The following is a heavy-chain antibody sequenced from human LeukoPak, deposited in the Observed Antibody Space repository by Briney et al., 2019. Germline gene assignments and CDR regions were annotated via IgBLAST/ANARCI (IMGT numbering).Heavy chain of an antibody. CDR1: GYTFTSYY. D-gene: IGHD1-26*01. J-gene: IGHJ5*02. V-gene: IGHV1-46*01. CDR2: INPSGGST. CDR3: ARVGATVAWFDP. Sequence: ASVKVSCKSSGYTFTSYYMHWVRQAPGQGLEWMGIINPSGGSTTYAQKFQGRVTMTRDTSTSTVYMELSSLRSEVTAVYYCARVGATVAWFDPWGQGTLVTVSS.